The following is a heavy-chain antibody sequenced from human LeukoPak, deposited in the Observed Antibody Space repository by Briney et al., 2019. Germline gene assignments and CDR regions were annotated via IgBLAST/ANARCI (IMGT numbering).Heavy chain of an antibody. CDR2: IKQDGSEK. D-gene: IGHD3-10*01. Sequence: GGSLRLSCAASGFTFSSHWMSWVRQAPGKGLEWVANIKQDGSEKYYVDSVKGRFTISRDNAKNSLYLQMNSLRAEDTAVYYCARARKGRITMVRGVEYYFDYWGQGTLVTVSS. J-gene: IGHJ4*02. V-gene: IGHV3-7*01. CDR3: ARARKGRITMVRGVEYYFDY. CDR1: GFTFSSHW.